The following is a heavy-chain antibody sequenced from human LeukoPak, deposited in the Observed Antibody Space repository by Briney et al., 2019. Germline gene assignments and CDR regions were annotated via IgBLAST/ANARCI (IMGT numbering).Heavy chain of an antibody. D-gene: IGHD2/OR15-2a*01. CDR1: GFTFRSYT. Sequence: GGSLRLSCAASGFTFRSYTMHWVRQAPGKGLEGVAVMSYDGSETYYADSVKGRFTISRDNSNHTVYLQMNSLRAEDTAVYYCAKVLPPPPGTTQYYYYGMDVWGQGTTVTVSS. V-gene: IGHV3-30-3*01. CDR2: MSYDGSET. CDR3: AKVLPPPPGTTQYYYYGMDV. J-gene: IGHJ6*02.